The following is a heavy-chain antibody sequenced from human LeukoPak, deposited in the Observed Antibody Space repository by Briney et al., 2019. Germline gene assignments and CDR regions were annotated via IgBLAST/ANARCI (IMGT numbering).Heavy chain of an antibody. CDR1: GFTFSSYA. CDR3: AKSLDIVVVPAAYKGDAFDI. V-gene: IGHV3-23*01. CDR2: ISGSGGST. D-gene: IGHD2-2*03. Sequence: SCKASGFTFSSYAMSWVRQAPGKGLEWVSAISGSGGSTYYADSVKGRFTISRDNSKNTLYLQMNSLRAEDTAVYYCAKSLDIVVVPAAYKGDAFDIWGQGTMVTVSS. J-gene: IGHJ3*02.